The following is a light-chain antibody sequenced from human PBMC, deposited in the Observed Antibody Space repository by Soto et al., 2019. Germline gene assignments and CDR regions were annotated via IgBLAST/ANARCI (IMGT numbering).Light chain of an antibody. CDR2: AAS. CDR1: QGIRYD. Sequence: AIQMTQSPSSLSASVGDRVTITCRASQGIRYDLAWYQKKPGKAPKLLIYAASKLQSGVPSRFGATGSVRDFTHTISSLQPEDVATYYCLQDYNYPYTFGQGTKLEI. CDR3: LQDYNYPYT. J-gene: IGKJ2*01. V-gene: IGKV1-6*01.